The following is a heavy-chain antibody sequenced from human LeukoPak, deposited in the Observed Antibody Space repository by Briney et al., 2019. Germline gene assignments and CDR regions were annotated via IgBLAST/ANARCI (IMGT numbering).Heavy chain of an antibody. D-gene: IGHD6-19*01. CDR3: ARGPSSWYYFDY. CDR2: IYYSGST. J-gene: IGHJ4*02. CDR1: GGSISSGDYY. Sequence: SETLSLTCTVSGGSISSGDYYWSWIRQPPGKGLEWVGYIYYSGSTYYNPSLKSRVTISVDTSKNQFPLKLSPVTAADTAVYYCARGPSSWYYFDYWGQGTLVTVSS. V-gene: IGHV4-30-4*01.